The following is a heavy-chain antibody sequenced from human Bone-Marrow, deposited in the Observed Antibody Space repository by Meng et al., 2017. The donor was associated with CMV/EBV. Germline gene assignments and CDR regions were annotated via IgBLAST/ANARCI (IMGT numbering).Heavy chain of an antibody. V-gene: IGHV1-69*04. CDR3: ARDRRDYYDIGYAFDI. D-gene: IGHD3-22*01. Sequence: SVKVSCKASGGTFSSYTISWVRQAPGQGLEWMGRIIPILGIANYAQKFQGRVTITADKSTSTAYMELSSLRSEDTAVYYCARDRRDYYDIGYAFDIWGQGTRVTGSS. J-gene: IGHJ3*02. CDR2: IIPILGIA. CDR1: GGTFSSYT.